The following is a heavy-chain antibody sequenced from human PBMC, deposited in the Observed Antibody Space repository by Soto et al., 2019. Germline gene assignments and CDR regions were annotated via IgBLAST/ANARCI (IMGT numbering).Heavy chain of an antibody. J-gene: IGHJ5*02. CDR2: IIPIFGTA. CDR3: ARVGSQNYGDYSSISGLPDP. CDR1: GGTFSSYA. D-gene: IGHD4-17*01. Sequence: QVQLVQSGAEVKKPGSSVKVSCKASGGTFSSYAISWVRQAPGQGLEWMGGIIPIFGTANYSQKFKGRATISADEPTSTAYMELSSLRSEDTAVNYCARVGSQNYGDYSSISGLPDPWGQGTLVTVSS. V-gene: IGHV1-69*01.